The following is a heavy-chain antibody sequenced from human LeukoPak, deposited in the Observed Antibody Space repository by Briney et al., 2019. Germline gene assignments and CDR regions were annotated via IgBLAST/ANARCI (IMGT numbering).Heavy chain of an antibody. CDR2: INPSGGST. CDR1: GYHFLSYF. J-gene: IGHJ6*02. Sequence: GAPVKVSCKASGYHFLSYFMPWVGQAPGQGLEWMGKINPSGGSTSYAQKFQDRVDMTRDTSTSTVYMELSSLKSEETAVYYCAREDVVLVDAVRYYYYGMHVWGQ. CDR3: AREDVVLVDAVRYYYYGMHV. D-gene: IGHD2-8*01. V-gene: IGHV1-46*01.